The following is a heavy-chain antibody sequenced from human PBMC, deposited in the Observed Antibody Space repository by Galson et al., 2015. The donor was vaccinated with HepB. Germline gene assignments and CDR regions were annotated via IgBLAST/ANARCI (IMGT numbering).Heavy chain of an antibody. CDR1: GFTFSSYW. D-gene: IGHD2/OR15-2a*01. CDR3: ARGNYFYYYYYYMDV. J-gene: IGHJ6*03. CDR2: INSDGSST. V-gene: IGHV3-74*01. Sequence: SLRLSCAASGFTFSSYWMHWVRQAPGKGLVWVSRINSDGSSTSYADSVKGRFTISRDNAKNTLYLQMNSLRAKDTAVYYCARGNYFYYYYYYMDVWGKGTTVTVSS.